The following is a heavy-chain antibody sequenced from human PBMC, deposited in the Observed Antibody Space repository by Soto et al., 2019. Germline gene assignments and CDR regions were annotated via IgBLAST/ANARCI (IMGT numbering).Heavy chain of an antibody. Sequence: QVQLVESGGGVVQPGRSLRLSCAASGFTFSSYGMHWVRQSPGKGLEWVAAISYDGSNRYYADSVKGRFTISRDNSKNTLYLQMDSLRAEDTAVYYCAKGRRCSGGRCYHEEFEEWGQGTLVTVSS. J-gene: IGHJ4*02. CDR3: AKGRRCSGGRCYHEEFEE. D-gene: IGHD2-15*01. V-gene: IGHV3-30*18. CDR1: GFTFSSYG. CDR2: ISYDGSNR.